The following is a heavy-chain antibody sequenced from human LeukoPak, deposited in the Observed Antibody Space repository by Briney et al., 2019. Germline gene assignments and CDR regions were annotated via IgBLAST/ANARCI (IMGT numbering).Heavy chain of an antibody. CDR3: ARRGYSYGYHFDY. V-gene: IGHV4-4*09. CDR1: GGSISSYY. CDR2: IYTSGST. D-gene: IGHD5-18*01. Sequence: SSETLSLTCTVSGGSISSYYWSWIRQPPGKGLEWIGYIYTSGSTNYNPSLKSRVTISVDTSKSQFSLKLSSVTAADTAVHYCARRGYSYGYHFDYWGQGTLVTVSS. J-gene: IGHJ4*02.